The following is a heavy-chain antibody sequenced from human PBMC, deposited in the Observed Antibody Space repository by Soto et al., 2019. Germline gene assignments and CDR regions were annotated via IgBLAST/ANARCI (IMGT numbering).Heavy chain of an antibody. Sequence: AAVKVYCKASGYTFTSYGISWVRQAPGQGLEWMGWISAYNGNTDYAQKLQGRVTMTTDTSTSTAYMELRSLRSDDTAVYYCARGNSGSYTRSYYYGMDVWGQGTTVTVSS. J-gene: IGHJ6*02. D-gene: IGHD1-26*01. V-gene: IGHV1-18*04. CDR3: ARGNSGSYTRSYYYGMDV. CDR2: ISAYNGNT. CDR1: GYTFTSYG.